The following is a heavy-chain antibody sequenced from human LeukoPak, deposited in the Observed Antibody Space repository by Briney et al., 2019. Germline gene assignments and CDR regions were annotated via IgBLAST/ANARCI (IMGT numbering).Heavy chain of an antibody. D-gene: IGHD2-15*01. CDR3: ARGYCSGGSCYRY. CDR1: GGSISSSSYY. J-gene: IGHJ4*02. CDR2: IYYSGST. V-gene: IGHV4-39*07. Sequence: PSETLSLTCTVSGGSISSSSYYWGWIRQPPGKGLEWVGSIYYSGSTNYNPSLKSRVTISVDTPKNQFSLKLSSVTAADTAVYYCARGYCSGGSCYRYWGQGTLVTVSS.